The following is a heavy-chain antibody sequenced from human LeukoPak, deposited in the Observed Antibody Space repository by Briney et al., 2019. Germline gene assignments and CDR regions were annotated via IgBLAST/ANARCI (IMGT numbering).Heavy chain of an antibody. D-gene: IGHD2/OR15-2a*01. Sequence: GSLRLSCAASGFTFSSYAMSWVRQAQGKGLEWVSAISGSGGSTYYAHSVKGRFTISRGNSKNTLYLQMNSLRAEDTAVYYCAKERLWESPTYYFDYWGQGTLVTVSS. CDR3: AKERLWESPTYYFDY. CDR1: GFTFSSYA. J-gene: IGHJ4*02. CDR2: ISGSGGST. V-gene: IGHV3-23*01.